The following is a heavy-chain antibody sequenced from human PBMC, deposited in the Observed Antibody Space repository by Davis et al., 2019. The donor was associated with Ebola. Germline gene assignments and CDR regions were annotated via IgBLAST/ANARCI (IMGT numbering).Heavy chain of an antibody. V-gene: IGHV1-2*02. J-gene: IGHJ5*02. Sequence: ASVKVSCKASMYTFNNYYVHWVRQTPGQGLEWMGWISPNSDVTRSARRFQGRVTMTRDTSVSTAYMELTTLTSDDTAIYYCARGTGTSWFDPWGQGTLVTVSS. D-gene: IGHD1-1*01. CDR2: ISPNSDVT. CDR3: ARGTGTSWFDP. CDR1: MYTFNNYY.